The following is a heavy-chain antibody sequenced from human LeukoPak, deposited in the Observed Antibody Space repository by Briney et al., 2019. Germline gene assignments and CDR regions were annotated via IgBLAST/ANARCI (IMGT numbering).Heavy chain of an antibody. CDR3: TRSDCSSGRCPGFDN. CDR2: TYYRSKWFI. D-gene: IGHD2-15*01. J-gene: IGHJ4*02. V-gene: IGHV6-1*01. CDR1: GDSVSSNRAA. Sequence: SQTLSLTCGISGDSVSSNRAAWNWIRQSPSRGLEWLGRTYYRSKWFINYAPSVKSRIIINPDTPKNQVSLQLNSVTPEDTAVYYCTRSDCSSGRCPGFDNWGQGTRVTVSS.